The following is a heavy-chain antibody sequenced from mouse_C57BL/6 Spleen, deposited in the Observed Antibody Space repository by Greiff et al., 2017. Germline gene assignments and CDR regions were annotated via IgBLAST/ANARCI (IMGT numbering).Heavy chain of an antibody. CDR3: ARGRRDRAD. J-gene: IGHJ2*01. D-gene: IGHD3-1*01. CDR2: INPSTGGT. V-gene: IGHV1-42*01. CDR1: GYSFTGYY. Sequence: VQLQQSGPELVKPGASVKISCKASGYSFTGYYMNWVKQSPEKSLEWIGEINPSTGGTTYNQKFKAKATLTVDKSSSTAYMQLKSLTSEDSAVYYCARGRRDRADWCQGTTLTVSS.